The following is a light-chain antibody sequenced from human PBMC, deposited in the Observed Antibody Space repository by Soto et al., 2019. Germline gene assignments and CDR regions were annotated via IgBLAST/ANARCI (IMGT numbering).Light chain of an antibody. CDR1: QNIDRY. CDR3: QQSYSTPYT. CDR2: AAS. J-gene: IGKJ2*01. V-gene: IGKV1-39*01. Sequence: DIQMTQSPSSLSASVGDRVTITCRASQNIDRYVNWYQQKPGKAPNLLIYAASTLQSGVPSSFSGGGSGTDFTLTISSLQPEDFATYYCQQSYSTPYTFGQGTKLEIK.